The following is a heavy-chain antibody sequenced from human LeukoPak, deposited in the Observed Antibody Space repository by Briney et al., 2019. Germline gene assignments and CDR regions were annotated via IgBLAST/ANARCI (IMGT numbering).Heavy chain of an antibody. CDR2: ISHTGRS. CDR3: ARGFDGLTGYYPPDY. D-gene: IGHD3-9*01. CDR1: RGSVSGYY. J-gene: IGHJ4*02. V-gene: IGHV4-34*01. Sequence: SETLSLTCAIYRGSVSGYYWSWIRQSPGKGLEWIGEISHTGRSKNNPSLESRVTISEDMSKKQFSLKLNSVTAADTALYYCARGFDGLTGYYPPDYWSQGTLVTVSS.